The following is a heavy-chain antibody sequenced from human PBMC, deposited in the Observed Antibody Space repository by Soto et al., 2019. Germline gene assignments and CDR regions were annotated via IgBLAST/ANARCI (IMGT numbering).Heavy chain of an antibody. V-gene: IGHV3-23*01. CDR3: ASGHGGFAP. J-gene: IGHJ5*02. CDR1: GFTFSNFA. Sequence: VQLLESGGGLVQPGGSLRVSCAASGFTFSNFAMGWVRQAPGRGLEWISDISASGGSTNYADSVKGRYTISRDNSKNTLYLQMNSLRAEDTAVYYCASGHGGFAPWGQGTLVTVSS. CDR2: ISASGGST. D-gene: IGHD3-16*01.